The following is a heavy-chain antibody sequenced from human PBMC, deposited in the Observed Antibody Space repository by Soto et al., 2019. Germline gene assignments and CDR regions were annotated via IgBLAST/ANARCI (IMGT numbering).Heavy chain of an antibody. D-gene: IGHD3-3*01. CDR2: ISAYNGNT. CDR1: GYTFTSYG. CDR3: ARGSYYDFWSGYYGANWFDP. Sequence: ASVKVSCKASGYTFTSYGISWVRQAPGQGLEWMGWISAYNGNTNYAQKLQGRVTMTTDTSTSTAYMELRSLRSDDTAVYYCARGSYYDFWSGYYGANWFDPWGQGTLVTVSS. V-gene: IGHV1-18*01. J-gene: IGHJ5*02.